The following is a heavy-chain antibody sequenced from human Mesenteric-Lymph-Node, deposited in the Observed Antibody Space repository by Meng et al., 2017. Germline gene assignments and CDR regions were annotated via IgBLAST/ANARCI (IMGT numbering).Heavy chain of an antibody. J-gene: IGHJ6*02. CDR1: GYTFTTYD. D-gene: IGHD1-26*01. CDR2: ISAYNGNT. CDR3: ARVGGSLYYYYGMDV. V-gene: IGHV1-18*01. Sequence: ASVKVSCKASGYTFTTYDINWVRQAPGQGLEWMGWISAYNGNTNYAQKLQGRVTMTTDTSTSTAYMELRSLRSDDTAVYYCARVGGSLYYYYGMDVWGQGTTVTVSS.